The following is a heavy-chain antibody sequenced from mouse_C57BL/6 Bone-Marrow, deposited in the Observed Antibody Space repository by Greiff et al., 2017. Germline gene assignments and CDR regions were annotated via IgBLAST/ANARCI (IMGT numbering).Heavy chain of an antibody. V-gene: IGHV1-7*01. D-gene: IGHD2-4*01. Sequence: VQRVESGAELAKPGASVKLSCKASGYTFTSYWMHWVKQRPGQGLEWIGYINPSSGYTKYNQKFKDKATLTADKSSSTAYMQLSSLTYEDSAVYYCARYDYDMAPWFAYWGQGTLVTVSA. CDR3: ARYDYDMAPWFAY. J-gene: IGHJ3*01. CDR1: GYTFTSYW. CDR2: INPSSGYT.